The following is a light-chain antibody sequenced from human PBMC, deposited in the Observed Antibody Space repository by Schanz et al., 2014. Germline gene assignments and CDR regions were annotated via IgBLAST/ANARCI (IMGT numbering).Light chain of an antibody. CDR2: SND. CDR1: RSNIGSNS. V-gene: IGLV1-44*01. Sequence: QSVLAQPPSASETPGQRISISCSGGRSNIGSNSVNWYQQLPGTAPKLLIYSNDRRPSGVPDRFSASKSGTSASLAISGLQSEDEAHYYCAAWDDSLNGQLFGGGTKLTVL. CDR3: AAWDDSLNGQL. J-gene: IGLJ3*02.